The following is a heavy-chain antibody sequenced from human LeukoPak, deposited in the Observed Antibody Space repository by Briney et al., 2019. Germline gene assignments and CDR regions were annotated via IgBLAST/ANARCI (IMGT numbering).Heavy chain of an antibody. CDR3: ARGGSYYDILTGYYYGYFDY. V-gene: IGHV4-4*07. J-gene: IGHJ4*02. Sequence: SETLSLTCTVSGGSISSYYWSWIRQPAGKGLEWIGRIYTSGSTNYNPSLKSRVTMSVDTSKNQFSLKLSSVTAADTAVYYCARGGSYYDILTGYYYGYFDYWGQGTLVTVSS. CDR2: IYTSGST. D-gene: IGHD3-9*01. CDR1: GGSISSYY.